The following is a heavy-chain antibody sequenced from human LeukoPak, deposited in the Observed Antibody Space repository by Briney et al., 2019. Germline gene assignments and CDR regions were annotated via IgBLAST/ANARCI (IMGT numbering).Heavy chain of an antibody. D-gene: IGHD6-19*01. J-gene: IGHJ4*02. CDR2: IYRDTTT. V-gene: IGHV3-66*01. Sequence: SGGSLRLSCVATGFTVSGTYMSWVRQAPGKGLEWVSVIYRDTTTYYADSVKGRFTISRDNAKNSLYLQVNSLRAEDTAVYYCATETVAGTAFDYWGQGTLVTVSS. CDR3: ATETVAGTAFDY. CDR1: GFTVSGTY.